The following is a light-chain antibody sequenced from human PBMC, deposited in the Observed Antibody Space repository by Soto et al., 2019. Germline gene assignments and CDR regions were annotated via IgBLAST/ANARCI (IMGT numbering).Light chain of an antibody. CDR2: AAS. CDR3: LQDYDYPRT. CDR1: QFISND. V-gene: IGKV1-6*01. J-gene: IGKJ1*01. Sequence: IQMTQSPSSLYSSVGDRVTISCRASQFISNDLGWYQQRPGQAPKLLIYAASSLQSGVPARFSGTGSGTDFTLTIGSLQPEDIATYYCLQDYDYPRTFGQGTKVEIK.